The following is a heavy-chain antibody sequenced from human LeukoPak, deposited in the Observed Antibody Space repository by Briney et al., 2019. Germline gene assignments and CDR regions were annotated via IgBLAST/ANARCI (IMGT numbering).Heavy chain of an antibody. CDR2: IIPIFGTA. V-gene: IGHV1-69*13. Sequence: ASVKVSCKASGGTFSSYAISWVRQAPGPGLEWMGGIIPIFGTANYAQKFQGRVTITADESTSTAYMELSSLRSEDTAVYYCARGIGDGYNLDGYYFDYWGQGTLVTVSS. CDR3: ARGIGDGYNLDGYYFDY. J-gene: IGHJ4*02. CDR1: GGTFSSYA. D-gene: IGHD5-24*01.